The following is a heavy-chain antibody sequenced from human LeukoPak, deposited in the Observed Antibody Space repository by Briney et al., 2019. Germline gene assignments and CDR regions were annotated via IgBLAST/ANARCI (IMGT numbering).Heavy chain of an antibody. Sequence: ASVKVSCKASGYTFTSYGISWVRQAPGQGLEWMGWISAYNGSTNYAQKLQGRVTMTTDTSTSTAYMELRSLRSDDTAVYYCARGSWHYDFWSGLDAFDIWGQGTMVTVSS. CDR3: ARGSWHYDFWSGLDAFDI. V-gene: IGHV1-18*01. J-gene: IGHJ3*02. CDR2: ISAYNGST. D-gene: IGHD3-3*01. CDR1: GYTFTSYG.